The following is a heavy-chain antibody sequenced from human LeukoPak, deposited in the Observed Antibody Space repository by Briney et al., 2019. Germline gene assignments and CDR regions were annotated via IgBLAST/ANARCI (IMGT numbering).Heavy chain of an antibody. CDR1: GFSFGSYS. D-gene: IGHD3-22*01. V-gene: IGHV3-21*01. J-gene: IGHJ3*02. CDR3: ARKGYYDSGTFDI. CDR2: ITSSGSYI. Sequence: PGGSLRLSCAVSGFSFGSYSMNWVRQAPGKGLEWVSSITSSGSYINYADSVKGRFTTSRDNAKNSLYLQMNSLRAEDTAVYYCARKGYYDSGTFDIWAKGQWSPSLQ.